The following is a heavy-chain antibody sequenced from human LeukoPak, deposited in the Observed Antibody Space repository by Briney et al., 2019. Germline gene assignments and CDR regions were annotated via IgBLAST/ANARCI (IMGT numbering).Heavy chain of an antibody. J-gene: IGHJ6*03. V-gene: IGHV3-30*18. CDR2: ISYDGSNK. D-gene: IGHD1-14*01. CDR1: GFPFSSYG. Sequence: PGGSLRLSCAASGFPFSSYGMHWVRQAPGKGLEWVAVISYDGSNKYYADSVKGRFTISRDNSKNTLYLQMNSLRAEDTAVYYCTKPIGTHDSYYYMDVWGKGTAVTVSS. CDR3: TKPIGTHDSYYYMDV.